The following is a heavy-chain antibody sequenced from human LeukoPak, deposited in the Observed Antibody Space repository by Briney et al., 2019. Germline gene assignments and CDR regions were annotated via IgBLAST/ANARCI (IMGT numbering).Heavy chain of an antibody. V-gene: IGHV3-23*01. CDR1: GFTFSSYA. Sequence: GGSLRLSCAASGFTFSSYAMSWVRQAPGKGLEWVSAISGSGGSTYYADSVKGRFTISRDNSKNTLYLQMNSLRAEDTAVYYCAKPRQQLVLWYLQHWGQGTLVTVSS. CDR3: AKPRQQLVLWYLQH. CDR2: ISGSGGST. D-gene: IGHD6-13*01. J-gene: IGHJ1*01.